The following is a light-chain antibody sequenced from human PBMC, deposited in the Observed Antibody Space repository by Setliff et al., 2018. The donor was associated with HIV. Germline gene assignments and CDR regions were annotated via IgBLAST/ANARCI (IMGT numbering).Light chain of an antibody. V-gene: IGLV2-14*01. CDR2: EVT. J-gene: IGLJ1*01. CDR1: SNDVGAYIY. Sequence: QSVLTQPASVSGSPGQSITISCTGTSNDVGAYIYVSWYQQHPGKAPKLMIYEVTHRPSGVSNRFTGSKPGNTASLTISGLQPEDEADYYCSSYTSSSTPVFGTGTKVTGL. CDR3: SSYTSSSTPV.